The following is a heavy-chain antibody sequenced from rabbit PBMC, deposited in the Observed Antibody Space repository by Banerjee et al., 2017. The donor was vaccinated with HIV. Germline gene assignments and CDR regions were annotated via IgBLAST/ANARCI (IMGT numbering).Heavy chain of an antibody. CDR1: GFSFSDRDV. CDR2: INTATGKA. D-gene: IGHD6-1*01. CDR3: ARADYTYGVGFYAYVTYFDL. J-gene: IGHJ4*01. Sequence: QEQLEESGGGLVKPEGSLTVTCKASGFSFSDRDVMCWVRQAPGKGLEWIGCINTATGKAVYASWAKGRFTFSKTSSTTVTLQMTSLTAADTATYLCARADYTYGVGFYAYVTYFDLWGPGTLVTVS. V-gene: IGHV1S45*01.